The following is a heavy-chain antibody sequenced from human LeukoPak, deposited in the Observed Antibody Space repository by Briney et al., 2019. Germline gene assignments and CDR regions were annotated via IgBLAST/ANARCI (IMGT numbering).Heavy chain of an antibody. CDR1: GFTFTSSA. Sequence: SVKVSCKASGFTFTSSAMQWVRQAHGQRLEWIGWIVVGSGNTNYAQKFQERVTITRDMSTSTAYMELSSLRSEDTAVYYCAADSSGWTYDAFDIWGQGTMVTVSS. CDR2: IVVGSGNT. D-gene: IGHD6-19*01. J-gene: IGHJ3*02. CDR3: AADSSGWTYDAFDI. V-gene: IGHV1-58*02.